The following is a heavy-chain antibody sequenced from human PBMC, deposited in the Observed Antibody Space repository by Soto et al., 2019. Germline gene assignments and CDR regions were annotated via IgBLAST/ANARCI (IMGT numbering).Heavy chain of an antibody. CDR3: VRDGTKTLRDWFDP. V-gene: IGHV4-4*07. D-gene: IGHD1-1*01. CDR1: GASISGYY. CDR2: IYATGTT. J-gene: IGHJ5*02. Sequence: SETLSLTCTVSGASISGYYWSWIRKSAGKGLEWIGRIYATGTTDYNPSLKSRVMMSVDTSKRQFSLRLRSVTAADTAVYYCVRDGTKTLRDWFDPWGQGISVTVSS.